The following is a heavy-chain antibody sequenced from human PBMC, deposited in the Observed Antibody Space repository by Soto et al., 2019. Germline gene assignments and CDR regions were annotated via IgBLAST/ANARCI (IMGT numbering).Heavy chain of an antibody. J-gene: IGHJ4*02. CDR1: RFTFSTYE. D-gene: IGHD2-2*01. V-gene: IGHV3-48*03. CDR3: VRYCSTTLCNGVATRTFDY. Sequence: GGSLRLSCAASRFTFSTYEMNWVRQAPGKGLEWVSYISTSGSTVYYADSVKGRFTISRDNTRNSLYLQMNSLRDEDTALYYCVRYCSTTLCNGVATRTFDYWCQGTLVTVSS. CDR2: ISTSGSTV.